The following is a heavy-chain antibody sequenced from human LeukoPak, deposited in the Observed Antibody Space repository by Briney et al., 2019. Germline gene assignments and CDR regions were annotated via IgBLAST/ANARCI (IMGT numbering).Heavy chain of an antibody. J-gene: IGHJ4*02. CDR1: GFTYSIYG. V-gene: IGHV3-23*01. Sequence: GGSLRLLCAPSGFTYSIYGMSGVRQAPGRGLEWVSAISGNGGSTFYADSVRSRFTISRDNSKNTLDLQINNLRAEDTAIYYCAKDEGTSRVFDYWGQGTLVTVSS. CDR3: AKDEGTSRVFDY. D-gene: IGHD2-2*01. CDR2: ISGNGGST.